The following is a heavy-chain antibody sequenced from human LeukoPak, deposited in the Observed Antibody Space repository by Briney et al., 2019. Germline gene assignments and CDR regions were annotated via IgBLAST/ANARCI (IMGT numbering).Heavy chain of an antibody. CDR2: ISAYNGNT. Sequence: ASVKVSCKASGYTFTSYGISWVRQAPGQGLEWMGWISAYNGNTNYAQKLQGRVTMTTDTSTSTAYMELRSLRSDDTAVYYCARDYFSRAAVLGYFDLWGRGTLVTVSS. CDR1: GYTFTSYG. CDR3: ARDYFSRAAVLGYFDL. J-gene: IGHJ2*01. D-gene: IGHD2-15*01. V-gene: IGHV1-18*01.